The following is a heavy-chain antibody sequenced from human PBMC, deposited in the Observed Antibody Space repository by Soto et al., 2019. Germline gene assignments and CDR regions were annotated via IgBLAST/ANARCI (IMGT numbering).Heavy chain of an antibody. V-gene: IGHV3-74*01. CDR1: GLTFSSYW. CDR3: ARAPYSSGWWGFDY. J-gene: IGHJ4*02. CDR2: ISTDGSVT. D-gene: IGHD6-19*01. Sequence: EVQLVESGGGLVQPGGSLRLSCAASGLTFSSYWMHWVRQAPGKGLVWVSRISTDGSVTTYADSVKGRFTISRDNPKNTLYLQMKSLRTEDTAVYYCARAPYSSGWWGFDYWGQGTPVTVSS.